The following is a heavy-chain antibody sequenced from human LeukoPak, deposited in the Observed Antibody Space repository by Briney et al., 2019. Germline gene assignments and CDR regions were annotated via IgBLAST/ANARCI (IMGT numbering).Heavy chain of an antibody. J-gene: IGHJ4*02. CDR2: INPNSGGT. CDR3: ARTYSGSYYFVY. V-gene: IGHV1-2*04. CDR1: GYTFTGYY. D-gene: IGHD1-26*01. Sequence: ASVKVSCKASGYTFTGYYMHWVRQAPGQGLKWMGWINPNSGGTNYAQKFQGWVIMTRDTSISTAYMELSRLRSDDTAVYYCARTYSGSYYFVYWGQGTLVTVSS.